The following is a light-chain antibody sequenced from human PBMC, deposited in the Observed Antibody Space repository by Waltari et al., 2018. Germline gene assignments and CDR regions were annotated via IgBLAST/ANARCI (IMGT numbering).Light chain of an antibody. CDR2: AAS. CDR1: QGIYNY. Sequence: DIQMTQSPSSLSASVGDSITITCRASQGIYNYLAWFQQKPGKAPQSLIYAASTLQSGVPSKFSGSGFGTDFTLTITGLQPEDFATYYCQQYDSYPHTFGQGTRLEVK. CDR3: QQYDSYPHT. V-gene: IGKV1-16*02. J-gene: IGKJ2*01.